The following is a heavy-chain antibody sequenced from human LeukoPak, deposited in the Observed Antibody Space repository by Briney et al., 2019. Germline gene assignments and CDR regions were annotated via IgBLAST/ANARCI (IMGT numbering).Heavy chain of an antibody. D-gene: IGHD3-3*01. V-gene: IGHV4-39*01. Sequence: SETLSLTCTVSGGSISSSSYYWGWIRQPPGKGLEWIGSIYYSGSTYYNPSLKSRVTISVDTSKNQFSLKLSSVTAADTAVYYCANTILGDYYYYYTDVWGKGTTVTVSS. CDR1: GGSISSSSYY. CDR2: IYYSGST. CDR3: ANTILGDYYYYYTDV. J-gene: IGHJ6*03.